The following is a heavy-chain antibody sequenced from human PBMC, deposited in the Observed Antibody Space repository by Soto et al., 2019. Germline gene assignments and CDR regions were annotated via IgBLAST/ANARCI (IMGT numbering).Heavy chain of an antibody. CDR2: IIPIFGTA. Sequence: QVQLVQSGAEVTKPGSSVKVSCKASGGTFSSYAISWVRQAPGQGLEWIGGIIPIFGTANYAQKFQGRVTITADESTSTAYMELSSLRSEDTAVYYCARGAAAVQERYYYYGMDVWGQGTTLTVSS. CDR3: ARGAAAVQERYYYYGMDV. J-gene: IGHJ6*02. V-gene: IGHV1-69*12. D-gene: IGHD6-13*01. CDR1: GGTFSSYA.